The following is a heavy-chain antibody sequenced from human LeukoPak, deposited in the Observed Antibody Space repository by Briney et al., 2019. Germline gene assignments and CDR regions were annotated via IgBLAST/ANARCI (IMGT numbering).Heavy chain of an antibody. J-gene: IGHJ6*02. CDR3: AKSLKLPGVYWPSDGYYYAMDV. CDR1: GFTFSSYA. D-gene: IGHD2-15*01. Sequence: GGSLRLSCAASGFTFSSYAMSWVRQAPGKGLEWVSAISGSGGSTYYAGSVKGRFTISRDNSKNTLYLQMNSLRAEDTAVYYCAKSLKLPGVYWPSDGYYYAMDVWGQGPTVTVSS. V-gene: IGHV3-23*01. CDR2: ISGSGGST.